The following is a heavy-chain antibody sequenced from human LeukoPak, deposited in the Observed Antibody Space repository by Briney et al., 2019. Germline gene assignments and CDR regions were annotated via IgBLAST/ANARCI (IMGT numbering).Heavy chain of an antibody. V-gene: IGHV3-7*01. Sequence: SGGSLRLSCAASGFTFSRYWMSWVRQAPGKGLEWVANINEDGSHKKHMGSVEGRFTISRDNAKNSLYLQMNSLRVEDTAIYYCVRDEKKRGGDYWGQGTLVTVSS. J-gene: IGHJ4*02. CDR3: VRDEKKRGGDY. CDR1: GFTFSRYW. D-gene: IGHD3-16*01. CDR2: INEDGSHK.